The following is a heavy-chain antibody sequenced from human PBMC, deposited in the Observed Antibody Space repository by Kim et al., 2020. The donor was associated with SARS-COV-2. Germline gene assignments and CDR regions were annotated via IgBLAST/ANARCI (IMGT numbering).Heavy chain of an antibody. D-gene: IGHD2-15*01. CDR3: ARGASEDIVVVVAATNFDY. V-gene: IGHV3-30*07. Sequence: GRFTSSRDNSKNTLYLQMNSLRAEDTAVYYCARGASEDIVVVVAATNFDYWGQGTLVTVSS. J-gene: IGHJ4*02.